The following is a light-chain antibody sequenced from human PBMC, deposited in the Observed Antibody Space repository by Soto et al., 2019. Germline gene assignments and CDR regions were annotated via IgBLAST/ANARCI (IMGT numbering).Light chain of an antibody. J-gene: IGLJ2*01. V-gene: IGLV2-14*01. CDR2: DVS. CDR1: SGDVGGSDY. Sequence: QSALTQPASVSGSPGQSITISCIGTSGDVGGSDYVSWYQQHPGKAPKLVIYDVSNRPSGVSDRFSGSKSGNTASLTISGLQAEDEADYYCCSYTRSNSLVLFGGGTKLTVL. CDR3: CSYTRSNSLVL.